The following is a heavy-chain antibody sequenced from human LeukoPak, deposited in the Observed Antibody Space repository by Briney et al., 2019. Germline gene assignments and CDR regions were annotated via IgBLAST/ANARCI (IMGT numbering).Heavy chain of an antibody. Sequence: GGSLRLSCAASGFTFSSYSMNWVRQAPGKGLEWVSYITSRSDTIHYGDSVKGRFTISRDNVKNSLYLQMNSLRDEDTAVYFCAREDGYCSGGSCYGGLYWGQGTLVTVSS. V-gene: IGHV3-48*02. D-gene: IGHD2-15*01. CDR2: ITSRSDTI. CDR1: GFTFSSYS. CDR3: AREDGYCSGGSCYGGLY. J-gene: IGHJ4*02.